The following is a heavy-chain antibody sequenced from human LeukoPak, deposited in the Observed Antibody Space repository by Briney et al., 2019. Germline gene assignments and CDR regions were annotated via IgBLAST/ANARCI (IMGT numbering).Heavy chain of an antibody. D-gene: IGHD2-21*02. V-gene: IGHV1-18*01. CDR3: ARDKVTVKHSRGSNWFDP. CDR1: GYTFTSYG. CDR2: ISAYNGNT. J-gene: IGHJ5*02. Sequence: GASVKVSCKASGYTFTSYGISWVRQAPGQGLEWMGWISAYNGNTNYAQKLQGRVTMTTDTSTSTAYMELRSLRSDDTAVYYCARDKVTVKHSRGSNWFDPWGQGTLVTVSS.